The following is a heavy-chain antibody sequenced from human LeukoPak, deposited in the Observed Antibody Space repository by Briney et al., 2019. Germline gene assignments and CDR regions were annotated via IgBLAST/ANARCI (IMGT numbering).Heavy chain of an antibody. CDR2: ISGSGGST. V-gene: IGHV3-23*01. Sequence: GGSLRLSCAASGFTFSSYAMSWVRQAPGKGLEWVSAISGSGGSTYYADSVKGRFTISRDNSKNTLYLQMNSLRAEDTAVYYCARGGSSWYPYYYYGMDVWGQGTTVTVSS. CDR1: GFTFSSYA. D-gene: IGHD6-13*01. J-gene: IGHJ6*02. CDR3: ARGGSSWYPYYYYGMDV.